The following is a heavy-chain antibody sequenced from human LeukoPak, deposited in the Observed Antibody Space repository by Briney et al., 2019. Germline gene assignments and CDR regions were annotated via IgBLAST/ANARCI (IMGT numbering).Heavy chain of an antibody. Sequence: PGGSLRLSCAASGFTFSSYSMNWVRQAPGKGLEWVSSISSSSSYIYYADSVKGRFTISRDNAKNSLYLQMNSLRAEDTAVYYCARVFGICSSTSCRPYYYYNYMDVWGKGTTVTVSS. V-gene: IGHV3-21*01. CDR2: ISSSSSYI. J-gene: IGHJ6*03. D-gene: IGHD2-2*01. CDR1: GFTFSSYS. CDR3: ARVFGICSSTSCRPYYYYNYMDV.